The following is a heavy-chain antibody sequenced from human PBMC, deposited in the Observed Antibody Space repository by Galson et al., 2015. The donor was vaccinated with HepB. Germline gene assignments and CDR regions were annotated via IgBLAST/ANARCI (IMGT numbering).Heavy chain of an antibody. Sequence: SLRLSCAASGFTFSSYAMHWVRQAPGKGLEWVAVISYDGSNKYYADSVKGRFTISRDNSKNTLYLQMNSLRAEDTAVYYCARDSLVVVISGGFDYWGQGTLVTVSS. CDR3: ARDSLVVVISGGFDY. CDR2: ISYDGSNK. D-gene: IGHD3-22*01. CDR1: GFTFSSYA. V-gene: IGHV3-30-3*01. J-gene: IGHJ4*02.